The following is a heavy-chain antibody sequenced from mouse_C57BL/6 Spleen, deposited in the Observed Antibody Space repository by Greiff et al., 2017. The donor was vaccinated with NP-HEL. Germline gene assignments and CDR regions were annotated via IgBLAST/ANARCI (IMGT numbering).Heavy chain of an antibody. CDR1: GYSITSGYY. V-gene: IGHV3-6*01. Sequence: VQLQESGPGLVKPSQSLSLTCSVTGYSITSGYYWNWIRQFPGNKLEWMGYISYDGSNNYNPSLKNRISITRDTSKNQFFLKLNSVTTEDTATYYCAMNWDGFDYWGQGTTLTVSS. J-gene: IGHJ2*01. CDR3: AMNWDGFDY. D-gene: IGHD4-1*01. CDR2: ISYDGSN.